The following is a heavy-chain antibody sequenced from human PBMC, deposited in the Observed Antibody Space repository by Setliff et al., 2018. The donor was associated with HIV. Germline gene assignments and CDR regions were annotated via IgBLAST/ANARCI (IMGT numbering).Heavy chain of an antibody. J-gene: IGHJ5*02. V-gene: IGHV3-30*18. CDR2: ISYDGSNK. D-gene: IGHD3-22*01. CDR3: AKDPFHYHSSEENYFGP. Sequence: GGSLRLSCVAPGFTFTDFGMHWVRQAPGQGLEWVAVISYDGSNKYYADSVRGRFTISRDISKNSVDLQMNSLRVADTAIYYCAKDPFHYHSSEENYFGPWGQGALVTVSS. CDR1: GFTFTDFG.